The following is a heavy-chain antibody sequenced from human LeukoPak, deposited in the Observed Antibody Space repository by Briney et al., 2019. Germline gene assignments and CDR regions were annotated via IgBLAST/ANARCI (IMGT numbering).Heavy chain of an antibody. J-gene: IGHJ4*02. CDR1: GYTFPYYW. V-gene: IGHV5-51*01. Sequence: GESLKISCKGSGYTFPYYWIAWVRQMPGKGLEWMGIIYPDDSDTRYSPSFQGLVTISADKSITTAYLQWSSLKASDTAMYYCARLRSSSWYTVDYWCQGTLVTVSS. CDR3: ARLRSSSWYTVDY. CDR2: IYPDDSDT. D-gene: IGHD6-13*01.